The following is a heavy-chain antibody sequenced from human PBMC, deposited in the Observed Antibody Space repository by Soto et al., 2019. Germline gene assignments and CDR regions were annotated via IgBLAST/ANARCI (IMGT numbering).Heavy chain of an antibody. V-gene: IGHV4-34*01. J-gene: IGHJ4*02. CDR1: GGSFSCYY. CDR2: INHSGST. Sequence: SETLSLTCAVYGGSFSCYYWSWIRQPPGKGLEWIGEINHSGSTNYNPSLKSRVTISVDTSKNQFSLKLSSVTAADTAVYYCASGTDYGDYGFDYWGKGTLVTVSS. D-gene: IGHD4-17*01. CDR3: ASGTDYGDYGFDY.